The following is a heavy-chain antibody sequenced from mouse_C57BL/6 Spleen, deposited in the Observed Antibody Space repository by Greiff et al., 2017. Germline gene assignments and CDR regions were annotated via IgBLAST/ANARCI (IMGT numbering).Heavy chain of an antibody. Sequence: QVQLKQSGPELVKPGASVKISCKASGYAFSSSWMNWVKQRPGKGLEWIGRIYPGDGDTNYNGKFKGKATLTADKYSSTAYMQLSSLTSEDSAVYFCVYGYPTWFAYWGQGTLVTVSA. CDR2: IYPGDGDT. J-gene: IGHJ3*01. CDR1: GYAFSSSW. CDR3: VYGYPTWFAY. V-gene: IGHV1-82*01. D-gene: IGHD2-2*01.